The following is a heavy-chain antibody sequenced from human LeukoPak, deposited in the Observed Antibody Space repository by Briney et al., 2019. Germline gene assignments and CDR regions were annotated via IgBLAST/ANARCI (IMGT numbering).Heavy chain of an antibody. V-gene: IGHV3-48*03. J-gene: IGHJ4*02. CDR3: AIPGARGYYDSSGPPGY. Sequence: GGSLTLSCAASGFTFSSYEMNWVRQAPGKGLEWVSYISSSGSTIYYADSVKGLFTISRDNAKNSLYLQMNSRRAEDTAVYYCAIPGARGYYDSSGPPGYWGQGTLVTVSS. CDR1: GFTFSSYE. D-gene: IGHD3-22*01. CDR2: ISSSGSTI.